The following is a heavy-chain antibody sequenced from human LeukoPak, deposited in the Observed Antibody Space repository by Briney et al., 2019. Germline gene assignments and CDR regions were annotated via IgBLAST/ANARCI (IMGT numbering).Heavy chain of an antibody. V-gene: IGHV1-18*01. Sequence: VASVKVSCKASGYTFTSYGISWVRQAPGQGLEWMGWISAYNGNTNYAQMLQGRVTMTTDTSTSTAYMELSRLRSDDTAVYYCASSIAVAGTGFDYWGQGTLVTVSS. J-gene: IGHJ4*02. D-gene: IGHD6-19*01. CDR2: ISAYNGNT. CDR3: ASSIAVAGTGFDY. CDR1: GYTFTSYG.